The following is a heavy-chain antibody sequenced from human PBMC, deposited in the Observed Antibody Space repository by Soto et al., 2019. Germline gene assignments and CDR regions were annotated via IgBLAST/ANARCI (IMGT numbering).Heavy chain of an antibody. J-gene: IGHJ6*02. CDR1: GFSLSTTGVG. CDR2: IYWDDDK. D-gene: IGHD2-21*01. V-gene: IGHV2-5*02. CDR3: VQSRCGGDCLQSYSSHSYYGLDV. Sequence: QITLEESGPTLVKPTQTLTLSCTFSGFSLSTTGVGVGWIRQPPGKALEWLALIYWDDDKRYNPSLKSRLTITKDTSKNQVVLTMTNMDPVDTATYYCVQSRCGGDCLQSYSSHSYYGLDVWGQGTTVTVSS.